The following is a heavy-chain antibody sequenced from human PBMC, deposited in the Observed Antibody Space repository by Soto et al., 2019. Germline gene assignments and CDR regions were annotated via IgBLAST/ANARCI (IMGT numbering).Heavy chain of an antibody. D-gene: IGHD3-10*01. CDR2: FYYSGST. Sequence: QLQLQESGPGLVKPSETLSLTCTVSGGSISSSSYYWGWIRQPPGKGLEWIGSFYYSGSTYYNPSLKSRVTIYVDTSDNQFSLKLSSVTAADTAVYYCARQVVDGTLAGAGSFDYWGQGTLVTVSS. J-gene: IGHJ4*02. CDR3: ARQVVDGTLAGAGSFDY. CDR1: GGSISSSSYY. V-gene: IGHV4-39*01.